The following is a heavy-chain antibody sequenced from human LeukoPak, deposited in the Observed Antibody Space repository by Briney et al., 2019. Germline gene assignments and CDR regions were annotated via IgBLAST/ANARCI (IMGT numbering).Heavy chain of an antibody. J-gene: IGHJ4*02. V-gene: IGHV4-34*01. CDR1: GGSISGYY. D-gene: IGHD3-22*01. Sequence: SETLSLTCTVSGGSISGYYWSWIRRPPGKGLEWIGEINHSGSTNYNPSLKSRVTISVDTSKNQFSLNLSSVTAADTAVYYCARHRKYHYDSSGYYPSYYFDYWGQGTLVTVSS. CDR3: ARHRKYHYDSSGYYPSYYFDY. CDR2: INHSGST.